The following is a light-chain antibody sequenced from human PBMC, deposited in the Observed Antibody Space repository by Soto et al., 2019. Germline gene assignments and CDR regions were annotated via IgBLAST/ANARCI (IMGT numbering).Light chain of an antibody. CDR2: AAS. Sequence: DIQMTQSPSSLSASVGDRVTITCRASQGITDYLAWYQQKPGQVPNLLIYAASTLQSGVPSRFSGSGSGTDFTLTITGLQPEDVATYYCQQYDTNSGTFGQGTKLEIK. V-gene: IGKV1-27*01. J-gene: IGKJ2*01. CDR3: QQYDTNSGT. CDR1: QGITDY.